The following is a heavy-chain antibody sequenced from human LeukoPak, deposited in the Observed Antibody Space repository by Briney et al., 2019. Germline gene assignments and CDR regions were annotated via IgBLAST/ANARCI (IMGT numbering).Heavy chain of an antibody. Sequence: GGSLRLSCAASGFIFSNYWMSWVRQAPGKGLEWVANIKQDGSEKYYVDSVKGRFTISRDNAKNSLYLQMNSLRAEDTAVYYCARDAYSSSWYGDYWGRGTLVTVSS. V-gene: IGHV3-7*01. D-gene: IGHD6-13*01. J-gene: IGHJ4*02. CDR1: GFIFSNYW. CDR2: IKQDGSEK. CDR3: ARDAYSSSWYGDY.